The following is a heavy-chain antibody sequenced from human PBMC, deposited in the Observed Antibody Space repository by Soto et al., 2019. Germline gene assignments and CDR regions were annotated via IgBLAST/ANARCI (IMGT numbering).Heavy chain of an antibody. J-gene: IGHJ5*02. V-gene: IGHV4-59*12. CDR1: GGSISSYY. Sequence: SETLSLTCTVSGGSISSYYWSWIRQPPGKGLEWIGYIYYSGSTNYNPSLKSRVTISVDTSKNQFSLKLSSVTAAGTAVYYCARDRRYYYDSSGYFGIRWFDPWGQGTLVTVSS. CDR2: IYYSGST. CDR3: ARDRRYYYDSSGYFGIRWFDP. D-gene: IGHD3-22*01.